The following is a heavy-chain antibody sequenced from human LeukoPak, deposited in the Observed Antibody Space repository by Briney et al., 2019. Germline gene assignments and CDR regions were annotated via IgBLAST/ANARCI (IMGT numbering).Heavy chain of an antibody. Sequence: SETLSLTCAVYGGSFSGYYWSWIRQPPGKGLEWIGEINHSGSTNYNPSLKSRVTISVDTSKNQFSLKLSTVTAADTAVYYCARGGYDYVWGSHRPSARWWFDPWGQGTLVTVSS. CDR3: ARGGYDYVWGSHRPSARWWFDP. V-gene: IGHV4-34*01. D-gene: IGHD3-16*02. CDR2: INHSGST. J-gene: IGHJ5*02. CDR1: GGSFSGYY.